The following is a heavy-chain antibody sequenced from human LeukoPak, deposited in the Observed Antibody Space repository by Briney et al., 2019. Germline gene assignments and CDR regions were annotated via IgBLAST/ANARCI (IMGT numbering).Heavy chain of an antibody. CDR1: GYTFTGYY. D-gene: IGHD3-3*01. CDR3: ARVPRVTVLGVVGGGKDYFDY. CDR2: INPDSGGT. Sequence: ASVKVSCKATGYTFTGYYIHWVRQAPGQGLEWMGWINPDSGGTNYAQKFQGRVTVTRDTSISTAYMELSRLRSDDTAVYYCARVPRVTVLGVVGGGKDYFDYWGKGTLVTVSS. J-gene: IGHJ4*02. V-gene: IGHV1-2*02.